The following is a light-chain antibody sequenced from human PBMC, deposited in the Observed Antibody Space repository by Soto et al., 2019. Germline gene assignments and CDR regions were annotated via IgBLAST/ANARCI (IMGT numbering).Light chain of an antibody. J-gene: IGKJ4*01. CDR1: QRINPY. CDR3: QQRDNWPLS. CDR2: EAS. Sequence: EVVLTQSPATLSLSPGDTATLSCRASQRINPYLAWYQQKPGQAPRLLIFEASNRASGVPARFSGSGSGTDFILTISSLEPEDFADYYCQQRDNWPLSFGGGTKVEIK. V-gene: IGKV3-11*01.